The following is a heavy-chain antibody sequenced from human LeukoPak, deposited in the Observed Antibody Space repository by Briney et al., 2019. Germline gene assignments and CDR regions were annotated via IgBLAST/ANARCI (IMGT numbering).Heavy chain of an antibody. CDR3: ARGPASPMADRPNFDY. CDR1: SGSMRSSNW. CDR2: ISHRGST. D-gene: IGHD5-24*01. V-gene: IGHV4-4*02. Sequence: PSETLSLTCTVSSGSMRSSNWWIWVRQPPGKGLEWIGEISHRGSTNYNPSLKSRVPISIDKSKNQFSLKLTSVTAADTAVYYCARGPASPMADRPNFDYWGQGTLVTVSS. J-gene: IGHJ4*02.